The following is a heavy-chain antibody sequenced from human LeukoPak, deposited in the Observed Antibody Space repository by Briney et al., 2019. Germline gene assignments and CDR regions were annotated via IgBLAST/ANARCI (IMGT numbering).Heavy chain of an antibody. Sequence: ASVKVSCKASGYTFTSYAMHWVRQAPGQRLEWMGWINAGNGNTKYSQKFQGRVTTTRDTSASTAYMELSSLRSEDTAVYYCARGIQLWKFDYWGQGTLVTVSS. D-gene: IGHD5-18*01. J-gene: IGHJ4*02. CDR2: INAGNGNT. V-gene: IGHV1-3*01. CDR3: ARGIQLWKFDY. CDR1: GYTFTSYA.